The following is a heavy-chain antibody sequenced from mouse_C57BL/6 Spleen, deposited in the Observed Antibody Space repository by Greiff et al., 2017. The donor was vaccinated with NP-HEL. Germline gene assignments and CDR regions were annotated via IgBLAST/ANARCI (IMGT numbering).Heavy chain of an antibody. J-gene: IGHJ2*01. D-gene: IGHD1-1*01. Sequence: EVQLQESGPGLVKPSQSLSLTCSVTGYSITSGYYWNWIRQFPGNKLEWMGYISYDGSNNYNPSLKNRISITRDTSKNQFFLKLNSVTTEDTATYYRAREGTTVGYFDYWGQGTTLTVSS. CDR3: AREGTTVGYFDY. CDR1: GYSITSGYY. V-gene: IGHV3-6*01. CDR2: ISYDGSN.